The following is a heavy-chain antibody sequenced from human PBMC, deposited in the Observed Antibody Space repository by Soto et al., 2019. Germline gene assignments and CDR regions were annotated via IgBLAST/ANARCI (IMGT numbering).Heavy chain of an antibody. CDR3: ARQVRIAAAGPPWEGWFDP. Sequence: QVQLQESGPGLVKPSETLSLTCTVSGGSISSYYWSWIRQPPGKGLEWIGYIYYSGSTNYNPSLKSRVTISVDTSQNQFSLKLSSVTAADTAVYYWARQVRIAAAGPPWEGWFDPWGQGTLVTVSS. D-gene: IGHD6-13*01. J-gene: IGHJ5*02. CDR2: IYYSGST. CDR1: GGSISSYY. V-gene: IGHV4-59*08.